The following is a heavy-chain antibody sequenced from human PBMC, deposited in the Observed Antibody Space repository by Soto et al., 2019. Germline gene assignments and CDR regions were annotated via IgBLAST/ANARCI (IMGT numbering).Heavy chain of an antibody. D-gene: IGHD1-1*01. CDR2: ITYEGSNK. J-gene: IGHJ6*04. Sequence: GGSLRLSCEASGFIFSSYAITWVRQAPGKGLEWVALITYEGSNKYYADAVKGRFTISRDNVENMVSLQLDGLRGEDTAVYYCAKARGANNWANYYGLDVWGKGTTVTVSS. V-gene: IGHV3-30*18. CDR3: AKARGANNWANYYGLDV. CDR1: GFIFSSYA.